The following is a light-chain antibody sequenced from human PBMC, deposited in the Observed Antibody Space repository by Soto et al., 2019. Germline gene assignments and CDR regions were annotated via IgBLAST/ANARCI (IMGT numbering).Light chain of an antibody. CDR2: DVS. V-gene: IGLV2-14*01. J-gene: IGLJ1*01. CDR3: SSYPSSSTLYV. Sequence: QSALTQPASVSGSPGQSITISCTGTSSDGGGYNYVSWYQQHPGKAPKIMIYDVSNRPSGVSNRFSGSKSGNTASLTISGLQAEDEADYYCSSYPSSSTLYVFGTGTKLTVL. CDR1: SSDGGGYNY.